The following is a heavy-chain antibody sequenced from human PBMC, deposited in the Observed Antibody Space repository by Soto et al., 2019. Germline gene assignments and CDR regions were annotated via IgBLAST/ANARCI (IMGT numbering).Heavy chain of an antibody. J-gene: IGHJ5*02. V-gene: IGHV4-61*01. Sequence: QVQLQESGPGLVKPSETLSLTCTVSGGSVSSGSYYWSWIRQPPGKGLEWIGYIYYSGSTNYNPSLKSRVTISVDTSKNQFSLKLSSVTAADTAVYYCASQKGYSSSWFNLSWFDPWGQGTLVTVSS. CDR3: ASQKGYSSSWFNLSWFDP. CDR1: GGSVSSGSYY. D-gene: IGHD6-13*01. CDR2: IYYSGST.